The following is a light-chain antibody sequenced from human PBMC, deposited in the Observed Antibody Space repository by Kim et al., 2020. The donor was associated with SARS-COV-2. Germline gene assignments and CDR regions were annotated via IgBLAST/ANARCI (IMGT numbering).Light chain of an antibody. Sequence: SSELTQDPAVSVALGQTVRITCQGDSLRNFYASWYQQKPGQAPVLVIYGRNNRPSGIPDRFSGASSGDTASLTITGAQAEDEADYYCNSRDTSGNIWVFG. CDR3: NSRDTSGNIWV. CDR1: SLRNFY. V-gene: IGLV3-19*01. J-gene: IGLJ3*02. CDR2: GRN.